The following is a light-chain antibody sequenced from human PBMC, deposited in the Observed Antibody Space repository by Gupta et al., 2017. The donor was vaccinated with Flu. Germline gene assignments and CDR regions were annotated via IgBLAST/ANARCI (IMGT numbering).Light chain of an antibody. Sequence: QLVLTQSPSASASLGASVKLTCTLSSGHSSYAIAWHQQQPEKGPRYLMKLNSDGSHSKGDESPDRFSGSSSGAERYLTISSLQAEDEDDYYCQTWGTGIWVFGGGTKLTGL. CDR2: LNSDGSH. V-gene: IGLV4-69*01. J-gene: IGLJ3*02. CDR3: QTWGTGIWV. CDR1: SGHSSYA.